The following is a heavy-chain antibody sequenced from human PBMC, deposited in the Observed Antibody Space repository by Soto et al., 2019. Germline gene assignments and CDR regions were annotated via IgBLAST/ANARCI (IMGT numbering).Heavy chain of an antibody. CDR1: GFTFSNYA. CDR3: AKDSWDCSSTSCYGWVDP. Sequence: VSLRLSCAASGFTFSNYAMSWVRQAPGKGLEWVSLISGSGGTTYYADSVKGRFTISRDNSKNTLYLQMNSLRAEDTAVYYCAKDSWDCSSTSCYGWVDPWGQGTQVTVSS. CDR2: ISGSGGTT. V-gene: IGHV3-23*01. J-gene: IGHJ5*02. D-gene: IGHD2-2*01.